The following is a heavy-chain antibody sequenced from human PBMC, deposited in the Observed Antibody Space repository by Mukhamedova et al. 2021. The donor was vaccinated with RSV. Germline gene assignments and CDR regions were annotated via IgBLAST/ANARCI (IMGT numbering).Heavy chain of an antibody. D-gene: IGHD3-3*01. CDR2: DGGTT. V-gene: IGHV3-15*01. J-gene: IGHJ3*02. CDR3: TTDQRPYYDFWSGYYIDAFDI. Sequence: DGGTTDYAAPVKGRFTISRDDSNNTLYLQMNSLKTEDTAVYYCTTDQRPYYDFWSGYYIDAFDIWGQGTMVTVSS.